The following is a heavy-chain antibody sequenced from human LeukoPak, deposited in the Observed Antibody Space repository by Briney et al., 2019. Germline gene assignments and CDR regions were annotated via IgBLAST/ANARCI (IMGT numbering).Heavy chain of an antibody. Sequence: GGSLRLSCAASGFIFKNYGMHWVRQAPGKGLEWVAYIRFDGTTKDHADSVKGRFVISRDNSKNTLYLQMNSLRAEDTAVYYCARESEYDILPGSWFDPWGQGTLVTVSS. CDR1: GFIFKNYG. CDR2: IRFDGTTK. J-gene: IGHJ5*02. V-gene: IGHV3-30*02. CDR3: ARESEYDILPGSWFDP. D-gene: IGHD3-9*01.